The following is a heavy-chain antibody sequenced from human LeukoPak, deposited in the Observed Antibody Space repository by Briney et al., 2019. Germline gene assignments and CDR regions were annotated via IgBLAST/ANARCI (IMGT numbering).Heavy chain of an antibody. CDR1: GYTFTGYY. D-gene: IGHD6-13*01. V-gene: IGHV1-2*02. J-gene: IGHJ3*02. Sequence: ASVKVSRKASGYTFTGYYMHWVRQAPGQGLEWMGWINPNSGGTNYAQKFQGRVTMTRDTSISTAYMELSRLRSDDTAVYYCAVSSSWYLDAFDIWGQGTMVTVSS. CDR3: AVSSSWYLDAFDI. CDR2: INPNSGGT.